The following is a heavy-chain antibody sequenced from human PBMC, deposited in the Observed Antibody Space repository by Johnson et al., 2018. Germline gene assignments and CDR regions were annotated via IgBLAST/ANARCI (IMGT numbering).Heavy chain of an antibody. V-gene: IGHV4-59*01. J-gene: IGHJ1*01. CDR1: GGSISSYY. D-gene: IGHD1-1*01. CDR2: RYYSGSN. Sequence: QERLGQSGPGLVKPSETLSLTCTVAGGSISSYYWSWIRQPPGQGLEWIGYRYYSGSNNYNPSLNSPATISVDTSKNQFSLKVNPVTAADTAVYYWARETGTTAYFQYWGQGTLVTVSS. CDR3: ARETGTTAYFQY.